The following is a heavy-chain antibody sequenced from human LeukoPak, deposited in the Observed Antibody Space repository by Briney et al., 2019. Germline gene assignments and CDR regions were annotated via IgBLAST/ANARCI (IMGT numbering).Heavy chain of an antibody. V-gene: IGHV1-8*03. J-gene: IGHJ3*02. CDR2: MNPNSGNT. CDR1: GYTFTSYD. D-gene: IGHD1-26*01. Sequence: ASVKVSCKASGYTFTSYDINWVRQATGQGLEWMGWMNPNSGNTGYAQKFQGRVTITRNTSISTAYMELSSLRSEDTAVYYCARAWAAPDAFDIWGQGTMVTVSS. CDR3: ARAWAAPDAFDI.